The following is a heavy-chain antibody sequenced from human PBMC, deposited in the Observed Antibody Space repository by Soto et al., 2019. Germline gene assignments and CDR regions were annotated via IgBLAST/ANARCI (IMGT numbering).Heavy chain of an antibody. CDR3: ATRITGTQDYYYGMDV. V-gene: IGHV3-11*01. CDR1: GFTFSDYY. CDR2: ISSSGSTI. Sequence: GGSLRLSCAASGFTFSDYYMSWIRQAPGKGLEWVSYISSSGSTIYYADSVKGRFTISRDNAKNSLYLQMNSLRAEDAAVYYCATRITGTQDYYYGMDVWGQGTTVTVSS. D-gene: IGHD1-20*01. J-gene: IGHJ6*02.